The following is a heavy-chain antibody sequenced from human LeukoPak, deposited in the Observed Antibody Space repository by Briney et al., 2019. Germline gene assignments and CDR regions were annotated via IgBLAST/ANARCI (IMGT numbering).Heavy chain of an antibody. CDR2: INEDGSER. Sequence: GGSLRLSCAAAGFTFSKTWMSWVRQAPGKGLAWVASINEDGSERRYADSVKGRFTISRDNSKNTLYLQMNSLRAEDTAVYYCAKDLNRYQLLYYFDYWGQGTLVTVSS. V-gene: IGHV3-7*01. J-gene: IGHJ4*02. D-gene: IGHD2-2*01. CDR3: AKDLNRYQLLYYFDY. CDR1: GFTFSKTW.